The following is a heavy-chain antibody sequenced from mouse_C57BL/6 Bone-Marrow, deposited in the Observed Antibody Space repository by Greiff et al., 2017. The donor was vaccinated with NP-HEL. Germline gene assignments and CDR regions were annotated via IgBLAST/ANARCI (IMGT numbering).Heavy chain of an antibody. V-gene: IGHV1-69*01. CDR3: ARDYGSSWFAY. J-gene: IGHJ3*01. Sequence: VQLQQPGAELVMPGASVKLSCKASGYTFTSYWMHWVKQRPGQGLEWIGEIDPSDSYPNYNQKFKGKSTLTVDKSSSTAYMQLSSLTSEDSAVYYCARDYGSSWFAYWGQGTLVTVSA. CDR2: IDPSDSYP. CDR1: GYTFTSYW. D-gene: IGHD1-1*01.